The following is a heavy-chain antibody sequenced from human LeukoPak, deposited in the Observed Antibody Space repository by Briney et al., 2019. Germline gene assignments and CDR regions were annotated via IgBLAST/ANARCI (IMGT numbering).Heavy chain of an antibody. D-gene: IGHD1-14*01. CDR2: IYYSGST. CDR1: GGSISSSSYY. Sequence: SETLSLTCTVSGGSISSSSYYWGWIRQPPGKGLEWIGSIYYSGSTYYNPSLKSRVTISVGKSKNQFSLKLSSVTAADTAVYYCVTNGVVETTVYWGQGTLIAVSS. V-gene: IGHV4-39*07. J-gene: IGHJ4*02. CDR3: VTNGVVETTVY.